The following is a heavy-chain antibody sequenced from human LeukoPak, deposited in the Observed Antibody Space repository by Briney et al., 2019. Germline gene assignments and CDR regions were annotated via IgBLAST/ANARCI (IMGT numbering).Heavy chain of an antibody. J-gene: IGHJ6*03. CDR1: GFTFSSYE. D-gene: IGHD3-10*01. V-gene: IGHV3-48*03. CDR3: ARGNYGSGSYLHYYYYMDV. CDR2: ISSSGSTI. Sequence: GGSLRLSCAASGFTFSSYEMNWVRQAPGKGLEWVSYISSSGSTIYYADSVKGRFTISRDNAKNSLYLQMNSLRAEDTAVYYCARGNYGSGSYLHYYYYMDVWGKGTTVTISS.